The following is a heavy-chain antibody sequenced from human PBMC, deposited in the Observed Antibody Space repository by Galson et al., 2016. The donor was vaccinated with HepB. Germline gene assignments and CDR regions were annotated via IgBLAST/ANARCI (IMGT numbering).Heavy chain of an antibody. Sequence: SLRLSCAASGFTVSNNYMSWVRQAPGKGLEWVSVIYSGGSTYYADSVKGRFTISRDNSKSTLYLQMNSLGAEDTAVYYCARDPMATRYYYYGMDVWGQGTTVTVSS. J-gene: IGHJ6*02. CDR1: GFTVSNNY. CDR3: ARDPMATRYYYYGMDV. CDR2: IYSGGST. D-gene: IGHD5-24*01. V-gene: IGHV3-53*01.